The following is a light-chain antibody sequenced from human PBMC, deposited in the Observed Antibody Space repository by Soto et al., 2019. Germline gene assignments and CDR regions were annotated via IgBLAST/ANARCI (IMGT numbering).Light chain of an antibody. CDR1: QGISSS. V-gene: IGKV1-9*01. Sequence: MQLTQSPSSLSASVGDRVTITCRASQGISSSLAWYQQNPGKAPKLLIYAASTLHSGVPSRFSGSGSGIDFTLTISSLQPEDFATYYCQQLNSYPRTLGQGTKVDIK. CDR3: QQLNSYPRT. CDR2: AAS. J-gene: IGKJ1*01.